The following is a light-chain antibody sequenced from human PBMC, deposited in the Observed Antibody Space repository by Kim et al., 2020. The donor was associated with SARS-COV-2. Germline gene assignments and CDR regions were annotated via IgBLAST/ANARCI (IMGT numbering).Light chain of an antibody. Sequence: QSALTQPASVSGSPGQSITISCTGTSSDVGGYNYVSWYQQHPGEAPKLMIYDVSNRPSGVSNRFSGSKSGNTASLTISGLQAEDEADYYCSSYTSSSNWVFGGGTQLTVL. CDR3: SSYTSSSNWV. CDR2: DVS. V-gene: IGLV2-14*03. CDR1: SSDVGGYNY. J-gene: IGLJ3*02.